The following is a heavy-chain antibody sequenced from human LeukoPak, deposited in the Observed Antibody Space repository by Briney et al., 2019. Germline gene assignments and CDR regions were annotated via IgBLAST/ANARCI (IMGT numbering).Heavy chain of an antibody. CDR1: GGSISSYY. D-gene: IGHD5-24*01. CDR3: ARGPRDGYNYLWSPLFDY. J-gene: IGHJ4*02. Sequence: PSETLSLTCTVSGGSISSYYWSWIRQPPGKGLEWIGYIYYSGSTNYNPSLKSRVTISVDTSKNQFSLKLSSVTAADTAVYYCARGPRDGYNYLWSPLFDYWGQGTLVTVSS. V-gene: IGHV4-59*01. CDR2: IYYSGST.